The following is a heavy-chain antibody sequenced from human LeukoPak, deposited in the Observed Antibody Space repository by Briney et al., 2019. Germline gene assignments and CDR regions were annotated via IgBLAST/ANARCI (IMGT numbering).Heavy chain of an antibody. V-gene: IGHV4-59*01. CDR1: GGSISSYY. D-gene: IGHD3-22*01. CDR2: IYYSGST. Sequence: ASETLSLTCTDSGGSISSYYWSWIRQPPGKGLEWIGHIYYSGSTNYNPSLKSRVTISVDTSKNQFSLKLSSVTAADTAVYYCAREGNYYDSSGYSYNWFDPWGQGTLVTVPS. CDR3: AREGNYYDSSGYSYNWFDP. J-gene: IGHJ5*02.